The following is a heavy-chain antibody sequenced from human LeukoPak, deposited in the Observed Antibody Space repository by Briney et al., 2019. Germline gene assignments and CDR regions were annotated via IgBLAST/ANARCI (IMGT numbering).Heavy chain of an antibody. CDR2: IKSKEDGGTT. J-gene: IGHJ4*02. CDR3: TTRAGTFSSNF. CDR1: GFTFSNAW. Sequence: PGGSLRPSCEASGFTFSNAWMTWVRQSPGKGLEWSGRIKSKEDGGTTDYAEPVKGRFSISRDDSKKTLYLQMNSPKTEDTAVYYCTTRAGTFSSNFWGQGTLVTVSS. V-gene: IGHV3-15*01. D-gene: IGHD6-6*01.